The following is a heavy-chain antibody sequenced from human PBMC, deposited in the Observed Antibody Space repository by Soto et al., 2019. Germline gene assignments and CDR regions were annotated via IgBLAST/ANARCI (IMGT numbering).Heavy chain of an antibody. Sequence: SETLSLTCTVSGGSISSSSYYWGWIRQPPGKGLEWIGSIYYSGSTYYNPSLKSRVTISVDTSKNQFSLKLSSVTAADTAVYYCARQIVVVVAGYNWFAPWGQGTLVTVSS. CDR1: GGSISSSSYY. CDR2: IYYSGST. J-gene: IGHJ5*02. D-gene: IGHD2-15*01. V-gene: IGHV4-39*01. CDR3: ARQIVVVVAGYNWFAP.